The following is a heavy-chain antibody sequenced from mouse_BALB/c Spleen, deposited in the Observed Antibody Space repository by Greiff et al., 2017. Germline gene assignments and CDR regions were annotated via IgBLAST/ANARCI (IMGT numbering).Heavy chain of an antibody. J-gene: IGHJ4*01. Sequence: VQLQQSGAELARPGASVKLSCKASGYTFTSYWMQWVKQRPGQGLEWIGAIYPGDGDTRYTQKFKGKATLTADKSSSTAYMQLSSLASEDSAVYYCAREELRSGAMDYWGQGTSFTVSS. CDR3: AREELRSGAMDY. V-gene: IGHV1-87*01. D-gene: IGHD1-1*01. CDR1: GYTFTSYW. CDR2: IYPGDGDT.